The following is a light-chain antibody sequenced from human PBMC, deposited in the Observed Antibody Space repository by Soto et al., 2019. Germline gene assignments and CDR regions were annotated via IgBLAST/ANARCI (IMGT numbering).Light chain of an antibody. Sequence: DIPMTQSPSTLSASVGHRVTITCRASQSISTWLAWYQQKPGKAPKLLIYDASTFESGVPSRFSGSGSGTEFTLTISSLQPDDFATYYCQQYNGYPITFGQGTRLEIK. CDR3: QQYNGYPIT. CDR2: DAS. CDR1: QSISTW. V-gene: IGKV1-5*01. J-gene: IGKJ5*01.